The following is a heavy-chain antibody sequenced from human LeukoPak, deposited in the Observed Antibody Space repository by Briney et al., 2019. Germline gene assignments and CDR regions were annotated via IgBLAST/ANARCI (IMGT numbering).Heavy chain of an antibody. CDR2: ISAYNGNT. J-gene: IGHJ4*02. CDR3: ARSQDYYDSSGYYYYVY. CDR1: GYTFTSYG. Sequence: GASVTVSCKASGYTFTSYGISWVRQAPGQGLEWMGWISAYNGNTNYAQKLQGRVTMTTDTSTSTAYMELRSLRSDDTAVYYCARSQDYYDSSGYYYYVYWGQGTLVTVSS. V-gene: IGHV1-18*01. D-gene: IGHD3-22*01.